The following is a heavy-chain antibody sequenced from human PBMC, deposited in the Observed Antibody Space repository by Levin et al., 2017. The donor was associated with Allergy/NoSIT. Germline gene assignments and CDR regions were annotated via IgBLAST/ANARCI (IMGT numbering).Heavy chain of an antibody. V-gene: IGHV1-18*01. CDR2: ISAYSGNT. D-gene: IGHD3-10*01. CDR1: GYAFSIYG. Sequence: PLASVKVSCKTSGYAFSIYGIGWVRQAPGQGLEWMGWISAYSGNTNYAQKFQGRVTLTTDTSTSTAYMELRSLRSDDTAVYFCARVGELRLDYWGQGTLVTVSS. CDR3: ARVGELRLDY. J-gene: IGHJ4*02.